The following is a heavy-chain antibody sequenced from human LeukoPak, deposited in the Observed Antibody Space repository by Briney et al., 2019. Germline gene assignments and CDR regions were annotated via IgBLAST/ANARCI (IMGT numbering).Heavy chain of an antibody. J-gene: IGHJ4*02. CDR2: IYYSGNT. CDR1: GGSITSNSYY. D-gene: IGHD6-19*01. V-gene: IGHV4-39*01. Sequence: SETLSLTCTVSGGSITSNSYYWGWIRQPPGKGLEWIGSIYYSGNTYYKPSLKSRVTISVDTSKNQFSLKLSSVTAADTAVYCCARDSSDLDYWGQGTLVTVSS. CDR3: ARDSSDLDY.